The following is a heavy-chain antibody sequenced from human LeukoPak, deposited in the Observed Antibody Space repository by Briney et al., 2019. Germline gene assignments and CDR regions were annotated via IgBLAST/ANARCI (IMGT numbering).Heavy chain of an antibody. CDR3: AKARLAVAGTSYFDY. CDR2: IRYDGSNK. J-gene: IGHJ4*02. D-gene: IGHD6-19*01. Sequence: GGSLRLSCAASGFTFSSYGMHWVRQAPGKGLEWVAFIRYDGSNKYYADSVKGRFTISRDNSKNTLYLQMSSLRAEDTAVYYCAKARLAVAGTSYFDYWGQGTLVTVSS. CDR1: GFTFSSYG. V-gene: IGHV3-30*02.